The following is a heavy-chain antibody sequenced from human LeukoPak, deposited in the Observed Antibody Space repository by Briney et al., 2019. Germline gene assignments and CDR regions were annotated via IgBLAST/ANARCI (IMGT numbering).Heavy chain of an antibody. J-gene: IGHJ4*02. D-gene: IGHD4-17*01. CDR2: ISWNSGSI. V-gene: IGHV3-9*01. CDR3: AKSYGDYALDY. CDR1: GFAFDDYA. Sequence: GGSLRLSCAASGFAFDDYAMHWVRQAPGKGLEWVSGISWNSGSIGYAASVRGRFTISRDNAKNSLYLQMNSLRSEDTALYYCAKSYGDYALDYWGQGTLVTVSS.